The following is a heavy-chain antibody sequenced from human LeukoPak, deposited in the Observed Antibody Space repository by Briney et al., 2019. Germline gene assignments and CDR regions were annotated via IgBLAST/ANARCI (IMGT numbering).Heavy chain of an antibody. CDR2: INIDERIT. Sequence: GGSLRLSCAASGFSFSTQRMHWVRQAPGKGLVWVSYINIDERITGYADSVKGRFTISRDNAKNTLYLQMNSLRAEDTAMYYCARDKDYYDSSGYYYLDYYGMDVWGQGTTVTVSS. J-gene: IGHJ6*02. CDR1: GFSFSTQR. D-gene: IGHD3-22*01. CDR3: ARDKDYYDSSGYYYLDYYGMDV. V-gene: IGHV3-74*01.